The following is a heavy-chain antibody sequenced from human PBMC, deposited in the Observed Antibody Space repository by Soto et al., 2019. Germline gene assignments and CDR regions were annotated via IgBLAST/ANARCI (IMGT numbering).Heavy chain of an antibody. J-gene: IGHJ6*02. CDR1: GFTFSSYG. Sequence: GGSLRLSCAASGFTFSSYGMHWVRQAPGKGLEWVAVISYDGSNKYYADSVKGRFTISRDNSKNTLYLQMNSLRAEDTAVYYCGGFGELLTTGYYYYGMDVWGQGTTVTVSS. CDR3: GGFGELLTTGYYYYGMDV. V-gene: IGHV3-30*03. CDR2: ISYDGSNK. D-gene: IGHD3-10*01.